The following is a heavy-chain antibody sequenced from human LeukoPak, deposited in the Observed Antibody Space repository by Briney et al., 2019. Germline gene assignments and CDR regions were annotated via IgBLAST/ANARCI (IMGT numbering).Heavy chain of an antibody. J-gene: IGHJ4*02. Sequence: GGSLRLSCTASGFTFGDYATSWVRQAPGKGLEWVGFIRSKAYGGTTEYAASVKGRFTISRDDSKSIAYLQMNSLKSEDTAVYYCTRDRGYYDSSGYFFGANDYWGQGTLVTVSS. CDR2: IRSKAYGGTT. CDR3: TRDRGYYDSSGYFFGANDY. D-gene: IGHD3-22*01. V-gene: IGHV3-49*04. CDR1: GFTFGDYA.